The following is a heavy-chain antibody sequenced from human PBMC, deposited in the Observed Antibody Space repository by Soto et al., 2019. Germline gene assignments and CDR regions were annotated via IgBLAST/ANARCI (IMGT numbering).Heavy chain of an antibody. D-gene: IGHD3-10*01. CDR2: LSDNGGST. V-gene: IGHV3-23*01. CDR1: GFTFSGSA. Sequence: PGGSLRLSCSASGFTFSGSAMSWVRQAPGKGLEWVSTLSDNGGSTYYADSVKGRFTISRDNSKNTLYLQMNSLRAEDTAVYYCAKDSTMVRGVILASFDYWGQGTLVTVSS. J-gene: IGHJ4*02. CDR3: AKDSTMVRGVILASFDY.